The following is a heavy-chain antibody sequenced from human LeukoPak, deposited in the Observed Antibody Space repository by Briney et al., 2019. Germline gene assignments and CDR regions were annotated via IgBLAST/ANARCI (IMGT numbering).Heavy chain of an antibody. CDR3: ARWGYYRAFDI. CDR1: GGSFSGYY. V-gene: IGHV4-34*01. CDR2: INHSGSI. Sequence: SETLSLTCAVYGGSFSGYYWSWIRQPPGKGLEWIGEINHSGSINYNPSLKSRVTISVDTSKNQFSLKLSSVTAADTAVYYCARWGYYRAFDIWGQGTMVTVSS. D-gene: IGHD1-26*01. J-gene: IGHJ3*02.